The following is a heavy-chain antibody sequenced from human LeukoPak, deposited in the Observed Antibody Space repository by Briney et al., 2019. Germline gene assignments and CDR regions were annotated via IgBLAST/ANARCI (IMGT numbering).Heavy chain of an antibody. Sequence: PGGSLRLSCAASEFSVGSTYMTWVRQAPGKGLEWVSLIYSGGSTYYADSVKGRFTISRDNAKNSLYLQMNTLRAEDTAVYYCARDRHKYNYDSGGYPPYWGQGTLVTVSS. J-gene: IGHJ4*02. V-gene: IGHV3-66*01. CDR1: EFSVGSTY. D-gene: IGHD3-22*01. CDR3: ARDRHKYNYDSGGYPPY. CDR2: IYSGGST.